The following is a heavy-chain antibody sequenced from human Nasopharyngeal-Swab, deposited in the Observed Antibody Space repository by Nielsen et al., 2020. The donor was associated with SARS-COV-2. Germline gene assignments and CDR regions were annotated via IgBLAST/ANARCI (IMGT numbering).Heavy chain of an antibody. CDR1: GGSISSYY. J-gene: IGHJ5*02. V-gene: IGHV4-59*12. D-gene: IGHD3-22*01. CDR2: IYYSGST. CDR3: ARDTYYDSRGIDP. Sequence: SETLSLTCTVSGGSISSYYWSWIRQPPGKGLEWIGYIYYSGSTNYNPSLKSRVTISVDTSRNQFSLKLSSVTAADTAVYYCARDTYYDSRGIDPWGQGTLVTVSS.